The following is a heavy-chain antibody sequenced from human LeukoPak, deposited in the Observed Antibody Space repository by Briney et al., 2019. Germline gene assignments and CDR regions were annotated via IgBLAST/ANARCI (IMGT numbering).Heavy chain of an antibody. Sequence: ASVKVSCKASGYTFTSYGISWVRQAPGQGLEWMGWNSAYNGNTNYAQKLQGRVTMTTDTSTSTAYMELRSLRSDDTAVYYCARDFYDSSGCHFDYWGQGTLVTVSS. CDR2: NSAYNGNT. V-gene: IGHV1-18*01. CDR1: GYTFTSYG. J-gene: IGHJ4*02. D-gene: IGHD3-22*01. CDR3: ARDFYDSSGCHFDY.